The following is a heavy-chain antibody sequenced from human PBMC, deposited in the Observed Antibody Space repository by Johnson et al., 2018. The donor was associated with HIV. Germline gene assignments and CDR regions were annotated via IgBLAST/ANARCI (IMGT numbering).Heavy chain of an antibody. CDR1: GFTFISYD. CDR3: ARERGGQRWQQFFDAFDT. V-gene: IGHV3-13*01. J-gene: IGHJ3*02. Sequence: VQLVESGGGLIQPGGSLKLSCAASGFTFISYDMHWVRQATGKGLEWVSGIGIAGDTNYQGSVKGRFSISREDAKNSLYLQMNSLRAEDTAVYYCARERGGQRWQQFFDAFDTWGQGTMVTVSS. CDR2: IGIAGDT. D-gene: IGHD5-24*01.